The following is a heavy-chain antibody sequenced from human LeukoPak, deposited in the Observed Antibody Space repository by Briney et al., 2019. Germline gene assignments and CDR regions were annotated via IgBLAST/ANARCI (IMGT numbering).Heavy chain of an antibody. D-gene: IGHD6-25*01. V-gene: IGHV3-74*01. Sequence: PGGSLTLSCAASGFTFSSYWMHWVGQAPGKGLVWVSRINSDGGSTSYTDSVKGRFTISRDNAKNTLYLQMNSLRAEDTAVYYCARRSAAKDAFDIWGQGTKVTVSS. J-gene: IGHJ3*02. CDR1: GFTFSSYW. CDR3: ARRSAAKDAFDI. CDR2: INSDGGST.